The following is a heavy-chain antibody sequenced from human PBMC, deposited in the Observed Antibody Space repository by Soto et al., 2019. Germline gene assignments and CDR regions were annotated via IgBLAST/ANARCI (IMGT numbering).Heavy chain of an antibody. D-gene: IGHD4-17*01. Sequence: EVQLVESGGGLVQPGGSLRLSCAASGFTFSDYYMDWVRQAPGKGLEWVGRTRNKANSYTTEYAASVKGRFTISRDDSXXSLYLQMNSLKTEDTAVYYCARPHGNPYYGAYFDSWGQGTLVTVSS. CDR2: TRNKANSYTT. CDR1: GFTFSDYY. CDR3: ARPHGNPYYGAYFDS. V-gene: IGHV3-72*01. J-gene: IGHJ4*02.